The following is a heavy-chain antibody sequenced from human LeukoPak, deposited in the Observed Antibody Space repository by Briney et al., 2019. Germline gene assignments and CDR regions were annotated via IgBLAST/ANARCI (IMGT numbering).Heavy chain of an antibody. V-gene: IGHV4-4*09. CDR2: IYTSGST. CDR3: ATSSGYYPGPPWYFDL. J-gene: IGHJ2*01. Sequence: SETLSLTCTVSGGSISSYYWSWIRQPPGKGLEWIGYIYTSGSTNCNPSLKSRVTISVDTSKNQFSLKLSSVTAADTAVYYCATSSGYYPGPPWYFDLWGRGTLVTVSS. CDR1: GGSISSYY. D-gene: IGHD3-22*01.